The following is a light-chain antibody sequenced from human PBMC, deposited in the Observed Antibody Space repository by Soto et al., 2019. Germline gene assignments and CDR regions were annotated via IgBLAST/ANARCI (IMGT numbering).Light chain of an antibody. Sequence: PGERATLSCRASQSVGSSYLAWYQRKPGQAPRLLIYGASSRATGIPDRFSGSGSGTDFTLTISRLEPEDFAVYFCHQDGNTPRTFGQGTKVEIK. J-gene: IGKJ1*01. CDR2: GAS. V-gene: IGKV3-20*01. CDR1: QSVGSSY. CDR3: HQDGNTPRT.